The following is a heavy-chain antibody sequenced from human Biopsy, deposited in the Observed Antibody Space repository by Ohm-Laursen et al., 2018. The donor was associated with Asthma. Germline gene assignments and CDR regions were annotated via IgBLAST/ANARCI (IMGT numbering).Heavy chain of an antibody. V-gene: IGHV4-31*03. CDR1: GDSITSGGCC. CDR2: IHHSRTS. CDR3: ARIPRGSGSYFVDY. J-gene: IGHJ4*02. Sequence: TLSLTCTVSGDSITSGGCCWNWIRQHPGKGLEWIGYIHHSRTSYFNPSLKSRVSFSRDTSKNQFSLRLSSVTAADTAMYYCARIPRGSGSYFVDYWGQGTLVTVSS. D-gene: IGHD3-22*01.